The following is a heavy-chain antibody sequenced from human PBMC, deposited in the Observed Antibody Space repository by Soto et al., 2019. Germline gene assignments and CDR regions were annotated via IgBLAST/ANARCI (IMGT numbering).Heavy chain of an antibody. CDR1: GGTFSSYA. J-gene: IGHJ5*02. Sequence: ASVKVSCKASGGTFSSYAISWVRQAPGQGLEWMGGIIPIFGTANYAQKFQGRVTITADESTSTAYMELSSLRSEDTAVYYCARVGLLCGVDCYNHSCGIDPWGQAPLLTVSS. CDR2: IIPIFGTA. CDR3: ARVGLLCGVDCYNHSCGIDP. D-gene: IGHD2-21*02. V-gene: IGHV1-69*13.